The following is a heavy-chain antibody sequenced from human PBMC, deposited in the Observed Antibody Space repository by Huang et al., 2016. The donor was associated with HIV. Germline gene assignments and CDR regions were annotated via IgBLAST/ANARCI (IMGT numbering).Heavy chain of an antibody. CDR1: GFTFSSYS. D-gene: IGHD3-3*01. J-gene: IGHJ4*02. Sequence: EVQLVESGGGLVQPGGSLRLSCAASGFTFSSYSMHWVRQAPGKGLEWVSYSSSSSSTIYYADSVKGRFTISRDNAKNSLFLQMNSLRDEDTAVYYCARGIRYFGVVAYFDYWGQGALVTVSS. V-gene: IGHV3-48*02. CDR3: ARGIRYFGVVAYFDY. CDR2: SSSSSSTI.